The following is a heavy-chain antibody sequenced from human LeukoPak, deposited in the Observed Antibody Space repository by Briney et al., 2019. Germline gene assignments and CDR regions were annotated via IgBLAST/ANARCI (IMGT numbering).Heavy chain of an antibody. CDR1: GGSFSPYY. J-gene: IGHJ4*02. CDR2: INHSGST. CDR3: ARGGFYCGGDCYVDY. Sequence: PSETRSLTCAVYGGSFSPYYWSWIRQPPGKGLEWIGEINHSGSTNYNPSLKSRVTISVDTSKNQFSLRLSSVTAADTAVYYCARGGFYCGGDCYVDYWGQGTLVTVSS. D-gene: IGHD2-21*02. V-gene: IGHV4-34*01.